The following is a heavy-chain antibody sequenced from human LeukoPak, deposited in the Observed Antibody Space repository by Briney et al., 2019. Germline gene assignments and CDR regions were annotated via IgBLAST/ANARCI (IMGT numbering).Heavy chain of an antibody. CDR1: GFTFSSYS. CDR2: ISSSSYI. V-gene: IGHV3-21*01. D-gene: IGHD3-9*01. CDR3: AREDILTGYYHYYFDY. J-gene: IGHJ4*02. Sequence: GGSLRLSCAASGFTFSSYSMNWVRQAPGEGLEWVSSISSSSYIYYADSVKGRFTISRDNAKNSLYLQMNSLRAEDTAVYYCAREDILTGYYHYYFDYWGQGTLVTVSS.